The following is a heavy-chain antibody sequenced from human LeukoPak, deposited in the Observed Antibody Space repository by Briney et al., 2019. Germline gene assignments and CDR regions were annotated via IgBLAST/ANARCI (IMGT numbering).Heavy chain of an antibody. V-gene: IGHV4-39*07. CDR1: GGSISTSNYY. Sequence: SETLSLTCTVSGGSISTSNYYWGWIRQPPGKGLEWIGNIFYSGSTYYSPSLRSRVTISLDTSRNQFSLKLSSVTAADTAVYYCARAQGLRYYYGSGSYFSDAFDIWGQGTMVTVSS. CDR2: IFYSGST. J-gene: IGHJ3*02. CDR3: ARAQGLRYYYGSGSYFSDAFDI. D-gene: IGHD3-10*01.